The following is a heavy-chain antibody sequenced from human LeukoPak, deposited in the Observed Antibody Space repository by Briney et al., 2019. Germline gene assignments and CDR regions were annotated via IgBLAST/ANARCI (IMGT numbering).Heavy chain of an antibody. CDR2: ISAYNGNT. CDR3: ARGAYPGYCSGGSCYPSGY. D-gene: IGHD2-15*01. J-gene: IGHJ4*02. V-gene: IGHV1-18*01. Sequence: GASVKVSCKASRYTFTSYGISWVRQAPGQGLEWMGWISAYNGNTNYAQKLQGRVTMTTDTSTSTAYMELRSLRSDDTAVYYCARGAYPGYCSGGSCYPSGYWGQGTLVTVSS. CDR1: RYTFTSYG.